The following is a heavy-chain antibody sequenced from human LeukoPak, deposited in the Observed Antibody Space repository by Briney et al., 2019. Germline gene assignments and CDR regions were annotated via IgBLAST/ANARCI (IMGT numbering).Heavy chain of an antibody. CDR1: GGSISSSSYY. CDR2: IYYSGST. CDR3: ARKGVVPAPRDY. Sequence: PSETLSLTCTVSGGSISSSSYYWGWIRQPPGKGLEWIGSIYYSGSTYYNPSLKSRVTISVDTSKNQFSLKLSSVTAADTAVYYCARKGVVPAPRDYWGQGTLVTVSS. J-gene: IGHJ4*02. V-gene: IGHV4-39*01. D-gene: IGHD2-2*01.